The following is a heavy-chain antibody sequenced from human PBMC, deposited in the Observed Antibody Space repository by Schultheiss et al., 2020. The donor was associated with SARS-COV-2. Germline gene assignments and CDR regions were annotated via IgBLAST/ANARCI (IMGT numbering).Heavy chain of an antibody. CDR2: INHSGST. Sequence: SETLSLTCAVYGGSFSGYYWSWIRHPPGKGLEWIGEINHSGSTNYNPSLKSRVTISVDTSKNQFSLKLSSVTAADTAVYYCARVRGGGSGSYYSPHSRYHYYYMDVWGKGTTVTVSS. CDR3: ARVRGGGSGSYYSPHSRYHYYYMDV. J-gene: IGHJ6*03. CDR1: GGSFSGYY. D-gene: IGHD3-10*01. V-gene: IGHV4-34*01.